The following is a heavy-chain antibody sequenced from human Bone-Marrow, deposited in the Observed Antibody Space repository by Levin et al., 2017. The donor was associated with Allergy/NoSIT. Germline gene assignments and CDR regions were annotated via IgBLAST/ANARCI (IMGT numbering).Heavy chain of an antibody. D-gene: IGHD2-15*01. J-gene: IGHJ6*04. CDR1: GFTFSSYS. CDR3: TNDGYVSDV. V-gene: IGHV3-74*01. Sequence: GGSLRLSCAASGFTFSSYSMHWVRQRPGRGLVWVARINSDGSAANYADFVGGRFTISRDNADRTVYLQMNSLKIDDTGMYFCTNDGYVSDVWGEGTMVTVSS. CDR2: INSDGSAA.